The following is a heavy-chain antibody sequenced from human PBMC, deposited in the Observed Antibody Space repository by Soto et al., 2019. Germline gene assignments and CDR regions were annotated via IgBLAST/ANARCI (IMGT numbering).Heavy chain of an antibody. CDR3: ASVQWDSAMGHFDH. Sequence: TLSLTCSIISTSVVGDMPYWSWVRQPPGEGLEYIAYIYHRGITDYNPTLKSRVSISVDTSKNHFSLSLTSVTAADTAVYYCASVQWDSAMGHFDHWGQG. CDR1: STSVVGDMPY. J-gene: IGHJ4*02. V-gene: IGHV4-30-4*01. D-gene: IGHD1-26*01. CDR2: IYHRGIT.